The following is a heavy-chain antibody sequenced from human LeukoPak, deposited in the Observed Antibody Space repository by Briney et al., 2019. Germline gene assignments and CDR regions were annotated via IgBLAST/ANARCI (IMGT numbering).Heavy chain of an antibody. CDR2: IYPGDSDT. CDR3: ARCVGACSGGSCYSDY. Sequence: GESLQISCKAFGYSFTSYWIGWVRQMPGKGLEWMGIIYPGDSDTRYSPSFQGQVTISADKSINTAYLQWNSLKASDTAMYYCARCVGACSGGSCYSDYWGQGALVTVSS. CDR1: GYSFTSYW. D-gene: IGHD2-15*01. J-gene: IGHJ4*02. V-gene: IGHV5-51*01.